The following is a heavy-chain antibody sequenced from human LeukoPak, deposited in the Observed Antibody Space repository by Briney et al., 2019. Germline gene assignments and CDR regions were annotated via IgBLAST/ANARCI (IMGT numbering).Heavy chain of an antibody. CDR1: GFTFSTHW. J-gene: IGHJ4*02. D-gene: IGHD1-26*01. Sequence: GGSLRLSCVASGFTFSTHWMHWVRQAPGKGLVWVARIYSDGYSDGSSTIYADSVRGRFTISRDNAKNTLYLQMNSLRAEDTAVYYCTREVSGSLYFDYWGQGTLVTVSS. CDR2: IYSDGYSDGSST. V-gene: IGHV3-74*01. CDR3: TREVSGSLYFDY.